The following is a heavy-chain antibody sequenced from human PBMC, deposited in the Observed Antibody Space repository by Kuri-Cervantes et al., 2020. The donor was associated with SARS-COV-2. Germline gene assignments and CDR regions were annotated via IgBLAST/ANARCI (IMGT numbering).Heavy chain of an antibody. D-gene: IGHD6-13*01. CDR3: ATSPGVYDY. CDR2: INGGAGNT. V-gene: IGHV3-23*01. J-gene: IGHJ4*02. Sequence: GESLKISCVVSGFSFSNYAMTWVRLAPGKGLEWVSGINGGAGNTYYADSVKGRFTISRDNTRNTVYLQMNSLRADDTAIYYCATSPGVYDYWGQGTLVTFSS. CDR1: GFSFSNYA.